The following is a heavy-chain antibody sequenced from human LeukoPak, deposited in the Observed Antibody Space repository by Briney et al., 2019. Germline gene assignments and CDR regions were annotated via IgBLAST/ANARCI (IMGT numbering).Heavy chain of an antibody. CDR3: AREPMVRGVNYFDY. Sequence: SVKVSCKASGGTFSSYAISWVRQAPGQGLEWMGRIIPILGIANYAQKSQGRVTITADKSTSTAYMELSSLRSEDTAVYYCAREPMVRGVNYFDYWGQGTLVTVSS. D-gene: IGHD3-10*01. V-gene: IGHV1-69*04. J-gene: IGHJ4*02. CDR2: IIPILGIA. CDR1: GGTFSSYA.